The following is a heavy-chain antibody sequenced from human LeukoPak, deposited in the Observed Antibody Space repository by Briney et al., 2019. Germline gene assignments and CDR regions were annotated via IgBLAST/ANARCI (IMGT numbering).Heavy chain of an antibody. CDR1: PLSVTNYH. Sequence: SETLSLTCAVSPLSVTNYHWSWIRQPPGKGLEWIGYVYYTGNTNYNPSLKSRVTLSLDTSKNQFSLRLNSVTATDTAVYYCARHASYFYSSPYADWGQGTLVTVSS. J-gene: IGHJ4*02. V-gene: IGHV4-59*08. CDR3: ARHASYFYSSPYAD. D-gene: IGHD3-22*01. CDR2: VYYTGNT.